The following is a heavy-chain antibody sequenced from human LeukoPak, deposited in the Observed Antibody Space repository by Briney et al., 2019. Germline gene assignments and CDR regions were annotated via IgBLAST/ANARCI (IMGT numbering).Heavy chain of an antibody. Sequence: AAVKVSCKASGYTFTRYDINWVRQANGQGLERMGWMNPNSGNTGYAQKFQGRGTMTRNTSISTAYMELSSLRTEDTAVYYCAKIVGFRYDYKTRPLKYYYYNMDVWGKGTTVTVSS. CDR1: GYTFTRYD. V-gene: IGHV1-8*01. J-gene: IGHJ6*03. CDR3: AKIVGFRYDYKTRPLKYYYYNMDV. D-gene: IGHD3-16*01. CDR2: MNPNSGNT.